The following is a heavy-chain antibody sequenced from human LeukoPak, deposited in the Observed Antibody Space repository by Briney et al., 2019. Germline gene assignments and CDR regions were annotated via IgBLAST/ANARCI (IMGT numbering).Heavy chain of an antibody. V-gene: IGHV5-51*01. CDR3: ARRMELGNWFDP. CDR1: VYSFTSYW. J-gene: IGHJ5*02. Sequence: GETLKISRKGSVYSFTSYWIGWVRQMPGKGLEWMGIIYSGDSDTRSSPSFQGQVTTSADKSISPGYLQWSRLKASDTAMYYCARRMELGNWFDPWGQGTLVTVSS. D-gene: IGHD7-27*01. CDR2: IYSGDSDT.